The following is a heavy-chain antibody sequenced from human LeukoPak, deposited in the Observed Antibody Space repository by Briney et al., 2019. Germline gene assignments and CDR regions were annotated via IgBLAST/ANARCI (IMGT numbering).Heavy chain of an antibody. CDR3: ARHKGAYSSSWYFAFDI. D-gene: IGHD6-13*01. CDR1: GDSISSYY. J-gene: IGHJ3*02. CDR2: IYYSGST. V-gene: IGHV4-59*08. Sequence: PSENLSLTCTVSGDSISSYYWSWIRQPPGKGLEWIGYIYYSGSTKYNPSLKSRVTISVDTSKNQFSLKLSSVTAADTAVYYCARHKGAYSSSWYFAFDIWGQGTMVTVSS.